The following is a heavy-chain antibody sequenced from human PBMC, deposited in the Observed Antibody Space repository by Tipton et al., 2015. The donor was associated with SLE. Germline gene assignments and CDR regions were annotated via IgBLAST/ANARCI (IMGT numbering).Heavy chain of an antibody. D-gene: IGHD2-2*01. CDR2: ISYSGRST. CDR1: GVSFRSSA. V-gene: IGHV3-23*05. CDR3: EGQLPPPDAFDI. Sequence: SLRLSCVASGVSFRSSAMTWVRQVPGKGLEWVSSISYSGRSTYYADSVKGRFTISRDNSKNTLYLQMNSLRAEDTAVYYCEGQLPPPDAFDIWGQGTMVTVSS. J-gene: IGHJ3*02.